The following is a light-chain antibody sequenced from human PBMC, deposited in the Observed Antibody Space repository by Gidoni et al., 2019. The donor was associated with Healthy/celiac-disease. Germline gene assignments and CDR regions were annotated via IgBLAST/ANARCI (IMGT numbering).Light chain of an antibody. CDR1: QSVSSN. CDR2: GAS. V-gene: IGKV3-15*01. J-gene: IGKJ4*01. CDR3: QQYNNWLT. Sequence: TLSVSPGERATLSCRASQSVSSNLAWYQQKPGQAPRLLIYGASTRATGIPARFSGSGSGTEFTLTISSLQSEDFAVYYCQQYNNWLTFXGXTKVXIK.